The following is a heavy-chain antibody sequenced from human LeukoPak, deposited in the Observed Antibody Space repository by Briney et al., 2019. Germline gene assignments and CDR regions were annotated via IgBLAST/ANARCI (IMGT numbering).Heavy chain of an antibody. CDR3: ARVHSPALLGYYYGMDV. CDR2: ISTYNGDT. D-gene: IGHD3-10*01. Sequence: ASVKVSCKASGYTFTSYGISWVRQAPGQGLEWMGWISTYNGDTKYEQKFQGRVTMTADTSTSTVYMELSSLRSEDTAVYYCARVHSPALLGYYYGMDVWGQGTTVTVSS. J-gene: IGHJ6*02. CDR1: GYTFTSYG. V-gene: IGHV1-18*01.